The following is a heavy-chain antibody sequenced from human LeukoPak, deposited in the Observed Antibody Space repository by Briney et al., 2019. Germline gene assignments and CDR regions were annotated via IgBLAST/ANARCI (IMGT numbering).Heavy chain of an antibody. Sequence: GASVKFSCKASGYTFTNYGITWVRQAPGQGLEWMGWISAYNGDTNYAQKVQGRVTMTTDTSTRTAYMELRSLRFDDTAVYYCARDSMDYGNNAYFDYRGQGTLVTVSS. J-gene: IGHJ4*02. CDR3: ARDSMDYGNNAYFDY. D-gene: IGHD4/OR15-4a*01. CDR1: GYTFTNYG. CDR2: ISAYNGDT. V-gene: IGHV1-18*01.